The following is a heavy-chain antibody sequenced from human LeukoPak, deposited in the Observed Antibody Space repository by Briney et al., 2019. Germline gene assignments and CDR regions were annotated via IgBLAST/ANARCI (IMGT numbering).Heavy chain of an antibody. CDR2: INHSGST. D-gene: IGHD2-2*02. J-gene: IGHJ2*01. CDR1: GGSFSGYY. CDR3: ARHASVVPAAIEPSYWYFDL. Sequence: SETLSLTCAVYGGSFSGYYWSWIRQPPGKGLEWIGEINHSGSTNYNPSLKSRVTISVDTSKNQFSLKLSSVTAADTAVYYCARHASVVPAAIEPSYWYFDLWGRGTLVTVSS. V-gene: IGHV4-34*01.